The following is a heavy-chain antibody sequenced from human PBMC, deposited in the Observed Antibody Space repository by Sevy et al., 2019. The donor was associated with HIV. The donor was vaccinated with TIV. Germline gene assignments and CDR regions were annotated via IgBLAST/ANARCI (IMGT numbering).Heavy chain of an antibody. J-gene: IGHJ3*02. D-gene: IGHD3-10*01. CDR1: GGSISSSSYY. CDR3: ARPGITMVRGRDAFDI. V-gene: IGHV4-39*01. Sequence: SQTLSLTCTVSGGSISSSSYYWGWIRQPPGKGLEWIGSIYYSGSTYYNPSLKSRVTISVDTSNNQFSLKLSSVTAADTAVYYCARPGITMVRGRDAFDIWGQGTMVTVSS. CDR2: IYYSGST.